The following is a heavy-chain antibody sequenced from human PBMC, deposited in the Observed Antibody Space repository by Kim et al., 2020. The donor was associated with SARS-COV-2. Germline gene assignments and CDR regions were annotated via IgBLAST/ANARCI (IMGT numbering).Heavy chain of an antibody. CDR2: IDPSDSYT. CDR3: ASLPVKLYWYFVP. V-gene: IGHV5-10-1*01. J-gene: IGHJ2*01. CDR1: GYSFTSYW. Sequence: GESLKISCKGSGYSFTSYWISWVRQMTGKGLEWMGRIDPSDSYTNYSPSFQGHVTISADKSIRTTYLQWSSLKASDTAMNNCASLPVKLYWYFVPWDHGT. D-gene: IGHD3-16*01.